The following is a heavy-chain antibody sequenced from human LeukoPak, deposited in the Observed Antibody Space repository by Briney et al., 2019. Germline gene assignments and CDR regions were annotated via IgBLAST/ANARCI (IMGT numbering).Heavy chain of an antibody. CDR3: ARGPLDEYYYDSSGYYLDY. J-gene: IGHJ4*02. CDR1: GGTFSSYA. Sequence: EASVKVSCKASGGTFSSYAISWVRQAPGQGLEWMGGIIPIFGTANYAQKFQGRVTITADESTSTAYMELSSLRSEDTAVYYCARGPLDEYYYDSSGYYLDYWGQGTLVTVSS. V-gene: IGHV1-69*01. CDR2: IIPIFGTA. D-gene: IGHD3-22*01.